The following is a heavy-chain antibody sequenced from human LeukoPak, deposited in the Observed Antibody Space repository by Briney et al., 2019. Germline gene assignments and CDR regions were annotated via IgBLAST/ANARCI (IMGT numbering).Heavy chain of an antibody. CDR2: IYSGGST. V-gene: IGHV3-66*01. CDR1: GFTVSSNY. J-gene: IGHJ4*02. D-gene: IGHD3-16*01. CDR3: ARDLAQRGGYYFDY. Sequence: GGSLRLSCAASGFTVSSNYMSWVRQAPGKGLEWVSVIYSGGSTYYADSVKGRFTISRDNSKNTLYLQMNSLRAEDTAVYYCARDLAQRGGYYFDYWGQGTLVTVSS.